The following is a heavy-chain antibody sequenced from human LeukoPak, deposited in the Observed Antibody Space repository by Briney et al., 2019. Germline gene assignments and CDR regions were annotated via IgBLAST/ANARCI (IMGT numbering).Heavy chain of an antibody. D-gene: IGHD3-22*01. V-gene: IGHV3-66*01. CDR2: IYSGGST. CDR3: ARDYYDSSGYYPWGY. J-gene: IGHJ4*02. CDR1: GFTVSSNY. Sequence: GGSLRLSCAASGFTVSSNYMSWVRQAPGKGLEWVSVIYSGGSTYYADSVKGRFTISRDNSKNTLYLQMNSLRAEDTAVYYCARDYYDSSGYYPWGYWGQGTLVTVSS.